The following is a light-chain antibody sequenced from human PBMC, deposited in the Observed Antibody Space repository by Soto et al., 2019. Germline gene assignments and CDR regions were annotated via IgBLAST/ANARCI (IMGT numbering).Light chain of an antibody. Sequence: DIQMTQSPSSLSASVGDRVTITCQASQNINNYLNWYQQKPGEVPKLLIYSASTLHSGVPSRFTGSGSETDFTLTITSLQPEDFATYYCQHGYVAPYSFGQGTKVDI. CDR1: QNINNY. CDR3: QHGYVAPYS. CDR2: SAS. V-gene: IGKV1-39*01. J-gene: IGKJ2*03.